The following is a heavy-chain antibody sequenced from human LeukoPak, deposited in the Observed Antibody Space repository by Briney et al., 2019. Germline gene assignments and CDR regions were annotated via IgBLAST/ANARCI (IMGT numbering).Heavy chain of an antibody. CDR1: GFTFSSYW. Sequence: GGSLRLSCAASGFTFSSYWMHWVRQAPGKGLVWVSRINSDGSSTSYADSVKGRFTISRDNAKNTLYLQMNSLRAEDTAVYYCAKGPDDFWSGYYMDVWGKGTTVTVSS. CDR2: INSDGSST. D-gene: IGHD3-3*01. J-gene: IGHJ6*03. CDR3: AKGPDDFWSGYYMDV. V-gene: IGHV3-74*01.